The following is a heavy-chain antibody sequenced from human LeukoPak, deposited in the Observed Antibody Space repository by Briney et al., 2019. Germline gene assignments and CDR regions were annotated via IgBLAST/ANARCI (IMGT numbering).Heavy chain of an antibody. J-gene: IGHJ3*02. V-gene: IGHV3-9*03. CDR3: AKEVDGAFDI. Sequence: GGSLRLSCAASGFTFDDYAMHWVRQAPGKGLEWVSGISWNSGSIGYADSVKGRFTISRDNAKNSLYLQMNSLRAEDMALYYCAKEVDGAFDIWGQGTMVTVSS. CDR2: ISWNSGSI. D-gene: IGHD6-19*01. CDR1: GFTFDDYA.